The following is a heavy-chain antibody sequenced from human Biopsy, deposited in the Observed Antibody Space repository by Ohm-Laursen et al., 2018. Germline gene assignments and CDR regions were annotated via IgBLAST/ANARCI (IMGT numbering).Heavy chain of an antibody. Sequence: SLRLSCSASGFTFNNYGMQWVRQAPGKGLEWVALIFYDGSNTYYADSVKGRFTISRDNSRDTLYLQMSSLRAEDTAVYYCAKDRYNYTPIGGFSMDVWGQGTTVTVSS. J-gene: IGHJ6*02. CDR2: IFYDGSNT. CDR3: AKDRYNYTPIGGFSMDV. CDR1: GFTFNNYG. V-gene: IGHV3-30*18. D-gene: IGHD5-18*01.